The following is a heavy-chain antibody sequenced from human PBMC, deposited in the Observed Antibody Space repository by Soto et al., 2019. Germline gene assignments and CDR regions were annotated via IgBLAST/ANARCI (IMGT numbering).Heavy chain of an antibody. J-gene: IGHJ4*02. CDR1: GDSIRSSGFY. CDR2: IHSNGNT. D-gene: IGHD4-17*01. Sequence: QVQLQESGPGLVKPSQTLSLTCTVSGDSIRSSGFYWSWIRQHPAKGLEWIGYIHSNGNTLYDPSLKDRSTISFDSSYTRLSLKLKSVTPGDRAMYFRARVPEYSDEVDHWGPGTLVGVS. CDR3: ARVPEYSDEVDH. V-gene: IGHV4-31*03.